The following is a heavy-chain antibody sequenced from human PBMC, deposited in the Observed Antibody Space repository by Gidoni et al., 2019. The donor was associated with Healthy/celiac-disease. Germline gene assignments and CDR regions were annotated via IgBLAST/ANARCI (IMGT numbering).Heavy chain of an antibody. CDR2: ISSSGSTI. D-gene: IGHD3-9*01. CDR3: ARDAELRYFDWLLHYYGMDV. CDR1: GLSFSDYY. J-gene: IGHJ6*02. Sequence: QVQLVESGGGLVKPGGSLRLSCAASGLSFSDYYMSWIRQAPGKGLEWVSYISSSGSTIYYADSVKGRFTISRDNAKNSLYLQMNSLRAEDTAVYYCARDAELRYFDWLLHYYGMDVWGQGTTVTVSS. V-gene: IGHV3-11*01.